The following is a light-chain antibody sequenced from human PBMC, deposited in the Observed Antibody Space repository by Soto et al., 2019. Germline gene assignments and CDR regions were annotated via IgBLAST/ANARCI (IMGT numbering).Light chain of an antibody. Sequence: QSALTQPASVSGSPGQSITISCTGTSSDVGGYNYVSWYQQHPGKAPKLMIYDVSNGPSGVSNRFSGSKSGNTASLTISGLQAEDEADYYCSSYTSSSLVFGGGTQLTVL. V-gene: IGLV2-14*01. J-gene: IGLJ2*01. CDR3: SSYTSSSLV. CDR1: SSDVGGYNY. CDR2: DVS.